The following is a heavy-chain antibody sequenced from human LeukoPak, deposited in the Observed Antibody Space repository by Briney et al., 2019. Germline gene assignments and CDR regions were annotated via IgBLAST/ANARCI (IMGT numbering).Heavy chain of an antibody. Sequence: EPSETLSLTCAVSGGSISSSNWWSWVRQPPGKGLEWIGYIYYSGSTNYNPSLKSRVTISVDTSKNQFSLKLSSVTAADTAVYYCARVKVVPAAIAMYYFDYWGQGTLVTVSS. CDR3: ARVKVVPAAIAMYYFDY. CDR1: GGSISSSNW. V-gene: IGHV4-4*02. D-gene: IGHD2-2*02. J-gene: IGHJ4*02. CDR2: IYYSGST.